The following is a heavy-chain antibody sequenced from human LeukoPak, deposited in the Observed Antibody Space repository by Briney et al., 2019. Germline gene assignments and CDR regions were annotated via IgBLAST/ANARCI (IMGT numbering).Heavy chain of an antibody. D-gene: IGHD3-22*01. V-gene: IGHV3-21*01. CDR3: ARGQIYYDGSGFDY. Sequence: GGSLRLSCAASGFTFSSYTMNWVRQAPGKGLEWVSSISTSSSYIYFADSVKGRFTISRDNAKNSLSLQMNSLRADDTAVYYCARGQIYYDGSGFDYWGQGTLVTVAS. CDR2: ISTSSSYI. CDR1: GFTFSSYT. J-gene: IGHJ4*02.